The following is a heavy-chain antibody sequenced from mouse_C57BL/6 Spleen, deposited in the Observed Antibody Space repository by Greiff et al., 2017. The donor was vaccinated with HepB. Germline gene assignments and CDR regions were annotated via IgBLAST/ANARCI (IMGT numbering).Heavy chain of an antibody. J-gene: IGHJ4*01. CDR1: GFTFSDYY. CDR2: INYDGSST. CDR3: ARWAVRDYYAMDY. V-gene: IGHV5-16*01. D-gene: IGHD1-1*01. Sequence: EVKLMESEGGLVQPGSSMKLSCTASGFTFSDYYMAWVRQVPEKGLEWVANINYDGSSTYYLDSLKSRFIISRDNAKNILYLQMSSLKSEDTATYYCARWAVRDYYAMDYWGQGTSVTVSS.